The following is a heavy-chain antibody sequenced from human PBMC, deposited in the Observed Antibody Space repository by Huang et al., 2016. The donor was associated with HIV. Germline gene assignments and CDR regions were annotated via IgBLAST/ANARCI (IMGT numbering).Heavy chain of an antibody. CDR2: KIPIFGTP. CDR3: ARGMWDSNWDGTDWLLRHFDS. J-gene: IGHJ4*02. Sequence: QVQLVQSGAEVKKPGSSVRVSCRASGDTFRKYAISWVRQDPGQGLELMGGKIPIFGTPKDAQKFKGRITVSAKESTSTVYVELSSLTFQDTAVYYCARGMWDSNWDGTDWLLRHFDSWGQGTLVTVSS. CDR1: GDTFRKYA. V-gene: IGHV1-69*13. D-gene: IGHD2-15*01.